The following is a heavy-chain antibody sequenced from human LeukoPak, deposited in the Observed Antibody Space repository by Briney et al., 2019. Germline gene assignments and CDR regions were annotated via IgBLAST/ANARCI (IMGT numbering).Heavy chain of an antibody. J-gene: IGHJ4*02. CDR1: GFTLSTYN. CDR3: AGAVDVYTYGYAY. V-gene: IGHV3-48*02. D-gene: IGHD5-18*01. CDR2: ISSSGGNI. Sequence: GGSLTLSCAASGFTLSTYNINWVRQAPGKGLEWVSYISSSGGNIYYADSVKGRFTVSRDKAKNSLHLQMNSLSDEDTAVYYCAGAVDVYTYGYAYWGQGTLVTVSS.